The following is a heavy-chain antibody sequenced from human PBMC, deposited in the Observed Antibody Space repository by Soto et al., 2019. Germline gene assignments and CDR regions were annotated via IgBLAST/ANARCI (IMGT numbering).Heavy chain of an antibody. Sequence: QVQLVQSGPEVKKPGASVKVSCKTSGYSFTAYYVHWVRQAPGQGLEWMGWINPNSGGTTYAQKFQGRVTLTTDTFISTTYMQLGRLGSDDTAAYYCVSDSSGWYQVLDYWGQGTLVTVSS. D-gene: IGHD6-19*01. CDR2: INPNSGGT. CDR1: GYSFTAYY. V-gene: IGHV1-2*02. J-gene: IGHJ4*02. CDR3: VSDSSGWYQVLDY.